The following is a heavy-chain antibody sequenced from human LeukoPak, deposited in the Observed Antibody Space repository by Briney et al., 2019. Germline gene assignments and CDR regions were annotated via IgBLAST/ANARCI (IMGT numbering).Heavy chain of an antibody. J-gene: IGHJ4*02. CDR1: GFTFDDYD. D-gene: IGHD6-13*01. Sequence: PGGSLRLPWAASGFTFDDYDMSWVRQAPGKGLELVSGVLWNGGSTGYADSVKGRFTISRDNTKNSLYLQMNSLRAEDTALYYCARGASRAAAGTKFDYWGQGTLVTVSS. CDR3: ARGASRAAAGTKFDY. CDR2: VLWNGGST. V-gene: IGHV3-20*04.